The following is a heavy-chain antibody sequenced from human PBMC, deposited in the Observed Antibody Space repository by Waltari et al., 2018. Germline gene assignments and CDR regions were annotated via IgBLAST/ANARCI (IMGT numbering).Heavy chain of an antibody. V-gene: IGHV4-34*01. Sequence: QLQLQQWGAGLLKPSGTLSLTCAAYGGSFGGYYWSGIRQPPGKGLEWIGEINHSGSTNYNPSLKSRVTISRDTSKNQFSRKLSSVTAADTAVFYCARISYPGSGRSYYWGQGTLVTVSS. CDR2: INHSGST. CDR1: GGSFGGYY. D-gene: IGHD3-10*01. CDR3: ARISYPGSGRSYY. J-gene: IGHJ4*02.